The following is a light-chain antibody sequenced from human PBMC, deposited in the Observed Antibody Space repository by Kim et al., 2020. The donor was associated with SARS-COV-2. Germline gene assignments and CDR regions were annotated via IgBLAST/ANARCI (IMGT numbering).Light chain of an antibody. J-gene: IGLJ1*01. CDR1: SSDVGNNF. Sequence: QSALTQPASVSGSPGQSIAISCTGSSSDVGNNFVSWYQQVPGKAPKLIIHDVSQRPSGVSDRFSGSKSGDTASLTISGLQAEDEADYYCSSYTSSATYVFGSGTKVTVL. CDR3: SSYTSSATYV. CDR2: DVS. V-gene: IGLV2-14*01.